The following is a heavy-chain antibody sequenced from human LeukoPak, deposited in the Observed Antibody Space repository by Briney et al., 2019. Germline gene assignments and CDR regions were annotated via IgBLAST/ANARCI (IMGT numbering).Heavy chain of an antibody. CDR1: GGSISSSSYY. CDR3: ARGYYDSSGYSPSAFDI. CDR2: IYYSGST. Sequence: PSETLSLTCTVSGGSISSSSYYWGWIRQPPGKGLEWIGSIYYSGSTYYNPSLKSRVTISVDTSKNQFSLKLSSVTAADTAVYYCARGYYDSSGYSPSAFDIWGQGTMVTVSS. V-gene: IGHV4-39*01. D-gene: IGHD3-22*01. J-gene: IGHJ3*02.